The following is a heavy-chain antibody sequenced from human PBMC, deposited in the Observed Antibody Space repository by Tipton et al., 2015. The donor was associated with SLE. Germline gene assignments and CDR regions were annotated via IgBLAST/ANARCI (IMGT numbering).Heavy chain of an antibody. CDR2: NSGSGGGR. D-gene: IGHD3-3*01. V-gene: IGHV3-23*01. CDR3: AKEMSIFGVDLDY. CDR1: GLTFSNYA. Sequence: SLRLSCAASGLTFSNYAMTWLRQAPGKGLEWVSSNSGSGGGRYYADSVKGRFTVSRDNSKNTLYLQMNSLRAGDTAVYYCAKEMSIFGVDLDYWGQGTLVTVSS. J-gene: IGHJ4*02.